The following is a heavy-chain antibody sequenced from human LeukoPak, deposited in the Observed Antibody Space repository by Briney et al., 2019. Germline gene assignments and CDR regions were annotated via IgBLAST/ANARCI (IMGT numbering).Heavy chain of an antibody. V-gene: IGHV3-33*06. CDR3: AKGGDTSTWTFDH. D-gene: IGHD6-13*01. Sequence: GRSLRLSCAASGFSFSNYGMHWGRQAPGKGLEWVAVIWSDGSNEFYADSVKGRFTISRDNSKNTLYLQMNSLRAEDTAVYYCAKGGDTSTWTFDHWGQGTLVTVSS. J-gene: IGHJ4*02. CDR1: GFSFSNYG. CDR2: IWSDGSNE.